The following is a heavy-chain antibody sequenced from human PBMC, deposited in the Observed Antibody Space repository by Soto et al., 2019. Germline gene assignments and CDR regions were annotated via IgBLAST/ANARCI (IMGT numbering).Heavy chain of an antibody. Sequence: QVQLVQSGAEVKKPGSSVKVSCKASGGTFSSYTISWVRQAPGQGLEWMGRIIPILGIANYAQKFQGRVTIXXDXSXXTAYRELSSLRSEDTAVYYCARDVPGTYYSYGMDVWGQGTTVTVSS. D-gene: IGHD1-7*01. V-gene: IGHV1-69*08. J-gene: IGHJ6*02. CDR1: GGTFSSYT. CDR3: ARDVPGTYYSYGMDV. CDR2: IIPILGIA.